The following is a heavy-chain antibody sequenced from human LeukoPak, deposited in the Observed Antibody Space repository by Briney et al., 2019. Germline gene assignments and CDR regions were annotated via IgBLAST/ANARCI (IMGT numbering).Heavy chain of an antibody. Sequence: GSLRLSCAASGFTFSSYGMHWVRQAPGKGLEWVAVISYDGSNKYYADSVKGRFTISRDNSKNTLYLQMNSLRAEDTAVYYCASASSSSPWRFDYWGQGTLVTVSS. D-gene: IGHD6-6*01. J-gene: IGHJ4*02. V-gene: IGHV3-30*03. CDR1: GFTFSSYG. CDR2: ISYDGSNK. CDR3: ASASSSSPWRFDY.